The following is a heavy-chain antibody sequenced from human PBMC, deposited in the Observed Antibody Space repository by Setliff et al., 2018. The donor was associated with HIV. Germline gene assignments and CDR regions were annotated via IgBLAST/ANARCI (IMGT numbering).Heavy chain of an antibody. CDR3: ARSDWYHGSGSHDY. D-gene: IGHD3-10*01. CDR2: IKQDGSEK. CDR1: ELTFSTHA. V-gene: IGHV3-7*01. J-gene: IGHJ4*02. Sequence: GGSLRLSCAASELTFSTHAIHWVRQAPGKGLEWVANIKQDGSEKYYVDSVRGRFTISRDNAKNSLYLQMNSLRVEDTALYYCARSDWYHGSGSHDYWGQGTLVTVSS.